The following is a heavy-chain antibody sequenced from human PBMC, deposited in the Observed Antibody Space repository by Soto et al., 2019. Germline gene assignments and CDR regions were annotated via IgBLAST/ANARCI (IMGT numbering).Heavy chain of an antibody. Sequence: GGSLRLSCAASGFTFSNAWMSWVRQAPGKGLEWVGHIKSKTDGGTTDYAAPVKGRFTISRDDSKNTLYLQMNSLKTEDTAVYYCTTENSSGWSTGGFDYWGQGTLVTVSS. V-gene: IGHV3-15*01. CDR2: IKSKTDGGTT. CDR1: GFTFSNAW. CDR3: TTENSSGWSTGGFDY. J-gene: IGHJ4*02. D-gene: IGHD6-19*01.